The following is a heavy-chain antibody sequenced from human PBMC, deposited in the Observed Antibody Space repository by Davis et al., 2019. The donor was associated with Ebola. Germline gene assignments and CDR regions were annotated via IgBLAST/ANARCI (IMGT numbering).Heavy chain of an antibody. J-gene: IGHJ6*02. CDR1: GYTFTSYA. D-gene: IGHD3-3*01. V-gene: IGHV1-3*01. CDR3: ARVMAITIFAVYYYYGMDV. CDR2: INAGNGNT. Sequence: AASVKVSCKASGYTFTSYAMHWVRQAPGQRLEWMGWINAGNGNTKYSQKFQGRVTITADKSTSTAYMELNSLRSEDTAVYYCARVMAITIFAVYYYYGMDVWGQGTTVTVSS.